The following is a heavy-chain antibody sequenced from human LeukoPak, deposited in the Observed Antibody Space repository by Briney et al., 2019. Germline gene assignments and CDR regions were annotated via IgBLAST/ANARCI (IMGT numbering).Heavy chain of an antibody. CDR1: GGSISSYY. CDR2: IYTSGST. V-gene: IGHV4-4*07. J-gene: IGHJ5*02. CDR3: ARDNTVTTRLDWFDP. D-gene: IGHD4-11*01. Sequence: IPSETLSLTCTVSGGSISSYYWSWIRQPAGKGLEWIGRIYTSGSTNYNPSLKSRVTMSVDTSKNQFSLKLSSVTAADTAVYYCARDNTVTTRLDWFDPWGQGTLVTVSS.